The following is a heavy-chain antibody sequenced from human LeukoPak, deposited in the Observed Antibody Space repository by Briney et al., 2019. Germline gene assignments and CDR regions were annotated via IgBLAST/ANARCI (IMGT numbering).Heavy chain of an antibody. J-gene: IGHJ4*02. CDR1: GFTFSSYW. CDR2: ITNDGSST. V-gene: IGHV3-74*01. D-gene: IGHD7-27*01. CDR3: AREPGDRYVFDY. Sequence: GGSLRLSCAASGFTFSSYWMHWVRQAPGKGLVWVSRITNDGSSTTYADSVKGRFTVSRDNAKNTLYLQMNSLRAEDTAVYYCAREPGDRYVFDYWGQGTLVTVSS.